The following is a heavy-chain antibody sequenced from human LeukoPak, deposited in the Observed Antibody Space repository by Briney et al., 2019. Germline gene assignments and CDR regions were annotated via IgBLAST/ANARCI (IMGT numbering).Heavy chain of an antibody. V-gene: IGHV4-4*07. D-gene: IGHD2-2*01. Sequence: KPSETLSLTCTVSGGSISSYYWSWIRQPAGKGLEWIGRIYTSGGTNYNPSLKSRVTMSVDTSKNQFSLKLSSVTAADTAVYYCAREDRYCSSTSCYPWGQGTLVTVSS. J-gene: IGHJ5*02. CDR2: IYTSGGT. CDR3: AREDRYCSSTSCYP. CDR1: GGSISSYY.